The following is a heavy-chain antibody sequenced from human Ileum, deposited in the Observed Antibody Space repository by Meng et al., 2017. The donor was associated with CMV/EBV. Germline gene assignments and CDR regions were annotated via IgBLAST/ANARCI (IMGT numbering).Heavy chain of an antibody. CDR2: VSSDDSTI. Sequence: GESLKISCKTSGFTFSNYRMSWIRQAPGKGLEWVSYVSSDDSTIFYADSVKGRFTISRDNSKNTLYLQMNSLRAEDTAVYYCVRDNHYDFWSGYGGWGQGTLVTVSS. D-gene: IGHD3-3*01. J-gene: IGHJ4*02. V-gene: IGHV3-48*04. CDR3: VRDNHYDFWSGYGG. CDR1: GFTFSNYR.